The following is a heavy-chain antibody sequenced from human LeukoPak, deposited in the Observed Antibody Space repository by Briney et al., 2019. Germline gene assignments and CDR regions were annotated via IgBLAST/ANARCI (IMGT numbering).Heavy chain of an antibody. Sequence: GRSLRLSCAAFGFTSSNYGMHWVRQAPGKGLEWVAVISYDGSNKYYADSVKGRFTISRDDSKNTLYLQMNRLRAEDTAVYYCAKDRGKRWLQLNYWGQGTLVTVSS. V-gene: IGHV3-30*18. CDR3: AKDRGKRWLQLNY. D-gene: IGHD5-24*01. CDR2: ISYDGSNK. J-gene: IGHJ4*02. CDR1: GFTSSNYG.